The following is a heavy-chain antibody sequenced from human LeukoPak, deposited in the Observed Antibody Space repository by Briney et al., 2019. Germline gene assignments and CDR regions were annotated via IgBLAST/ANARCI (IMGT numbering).Heavy chain of an antibody. CDR1: GYSFTSYG. D-gene: IGHD6-25*01. Sequence: ASVKVSCKASGYSFTSYGISWVRQAPGQGLEWMGWISAYNVNTDYAQKFQGRVTMTRDTSTSTAYMELRSLRSDDTAVYYCARGSSGDYWGQGTLVTVSS. CDR2: ISAYNVNT. J-gene: IGHJ4*02. V-gene: IGHV1-18*01. CDR3: ARGSSGDY.